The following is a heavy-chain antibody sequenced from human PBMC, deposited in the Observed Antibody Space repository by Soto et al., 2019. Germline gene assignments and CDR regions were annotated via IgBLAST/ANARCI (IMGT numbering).Heavy chain of an antibody. D-gene: IGHD3-22*01. CDR3: VKDRDSNTWPSRDV. V-gene: IGHV1-18*01. J-gene: IGHJ6*02. CDR2: ISPNSGNI. Sequence: QVHLVQSGAEVKKPGASVNVSCKTSGYTFTRNGISWVRQAPGQGLEWMGWISPNSGNIKYAQKLQGRVIMTTDTSTSTAYMELRSLRSADTAVYYCVKDRDSNTWPSRDVWGRGTTVTVSS. CDR1: GYTFTRNG.